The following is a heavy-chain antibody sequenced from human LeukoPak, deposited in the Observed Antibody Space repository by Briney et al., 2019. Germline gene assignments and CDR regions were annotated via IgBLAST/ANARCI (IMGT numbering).Heavy chain of an antibody. CDR2: IPYDGSDK. J-gene: IGHJ4*02. D-gene: IGHD4-17*01. CDR1: IFSFSTFG. V-gene: IGHV3-30*02. CDR3: AKGLGDYDDFRLGF. Sequence: SGGSLRLSYAASIFSFSTFGFHWVRQAPGKGLEWVAFIPYDGSDKYYVDSVKGRFTVSRDNSKNTLYLHMNSLRVEDTAVYYCAKGLGDYDDFRLGFWGQGTLVTVSS.